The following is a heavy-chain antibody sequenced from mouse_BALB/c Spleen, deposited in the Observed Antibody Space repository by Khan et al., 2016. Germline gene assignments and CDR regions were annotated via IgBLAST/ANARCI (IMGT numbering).Heavy chain of an antibody. CDR1: GYSITSDYA. J-gene: IGHJ4*01. Sequence: EVQLQESGPGLVKPSQSLSLTCTVTGYSITSDYAWNWIRQFPGNKLEWMGYISYSGSTSYNPSLKSRISITRDTSKNQFFLQLNPVTTEDTATYYCARWGGYYYAMDYWGQGTSVTVSS. D-gene: IGHD2-2*01. CDR3: ARWGGYYYAMDY. CDR2: ISYSGST. V-gene: IGHV3-2*02.